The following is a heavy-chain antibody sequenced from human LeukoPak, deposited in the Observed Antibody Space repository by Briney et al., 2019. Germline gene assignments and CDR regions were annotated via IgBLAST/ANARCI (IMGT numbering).Heavy chain of an antibody. V-gene: IGHV4-61*08. Sequence: SETLSLTCTVSGGSISSGDYYWSWIRQPPGKGLEWIGYIYYSGSTNYNPSLKSRVTIPIDTSKNQFSLKLSSVTAADTAVYYCAREVRGLDYWGQGTLVTVSS. D-gene: IGHD3-10*01. CDR3: AREVRGLDY. J-gene: IGHJ4*02. CDR1: GGSISSGDYY. CDR2: IYYSGST.